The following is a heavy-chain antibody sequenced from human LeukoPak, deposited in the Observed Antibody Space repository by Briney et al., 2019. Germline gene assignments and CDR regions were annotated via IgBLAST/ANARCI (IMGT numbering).Heavy chain of an antibody. CDR2: IKSKTDGGTT. CDR3: TTDPMRYSSSWYDPHWFDP. CDR1: GFTFSNAW. J-gene: IGHJ5*02. Sequence: PGGSLRLSCAASGFTFSNAWMSWVRQAPGKGLEWVGRIKSKTDGGTTDYAAPVKDRFTISRDDSKNTLYLQMNSLKTEDTAVYYCTTDPMRYSSSWYDPHWFDPWRQGTLVTVSS. V-gene: IGHV3-15*01. D-gene: IGHD6-13*01.